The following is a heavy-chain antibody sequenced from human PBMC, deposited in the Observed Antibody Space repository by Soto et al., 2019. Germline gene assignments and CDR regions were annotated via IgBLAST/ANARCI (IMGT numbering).Heavy chain of an antibody. Sequence: ASVKVSCKASGYTFTSYDINWVRQATGQGLEWMGWINAGNGNTKYSQKFQGRVTITRDTSASTAYMELSSLRSEDTAVYYCARSTIFGVVIINGPLDYWGQGTLVTVSS. V-gene: IGHV1-3*01. D-gene: IGHD3-3*01. CDR3: ARSTIFGVVIINGPLDY. CDR2: INAGNGNT. J-gene: IGHJ4*02. CDR1: GYTFTSYD.